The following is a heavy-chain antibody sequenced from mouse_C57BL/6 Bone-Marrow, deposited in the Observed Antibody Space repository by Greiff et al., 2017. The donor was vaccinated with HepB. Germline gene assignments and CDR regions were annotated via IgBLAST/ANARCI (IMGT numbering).Heavy chain of an antibody. CDR1: GYNFTNYW. V-gene: IGHV1-63*01. Sequence: QVQLQQSGAELVRPGTSVKMSCKASGYNFTNYWIGWAKQRPGHGLEWIGDIYPGGGYPNYNEKFKGKATLTADKSSSTAYMQFSSLTSEDSAIYYCARSGRAMDYWGQGTSVTVSS. CDR2: IYPGGGYP. J-gene: IGHJ4*01. CDR3: ARSGRAMDY. D-gene: IGHD3-1*01.